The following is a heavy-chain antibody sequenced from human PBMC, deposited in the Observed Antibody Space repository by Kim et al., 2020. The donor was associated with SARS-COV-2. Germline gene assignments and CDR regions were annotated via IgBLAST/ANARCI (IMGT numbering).Heavy chain of an antibody. D-gene: IGHD3-16*01. Sequence: KGRFTIPRDNAKNSLYLQMISLRAEDTAVYYCARSAVLLATNYYYYYMDVWGKGTTVTVSS. V-gene: IGHV3-48*03. CDR3: ARSAVLLATNYYYYYMDV. J-gene: IGHJ6*03.